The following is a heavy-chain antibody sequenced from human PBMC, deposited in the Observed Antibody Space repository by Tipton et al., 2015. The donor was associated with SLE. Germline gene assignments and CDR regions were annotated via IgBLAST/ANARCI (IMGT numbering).Heavy chain of an antibody. Sequence: TLSLTCTVSGGSISSSSYYWGWIRQPPGKGLEWIGSIYYSGSTYSNPCLKSRVTISVDTSKNQFSLKLSSVTAADTAVYYCASQGNWDALDIWGQVTMVTVSS. V-gene: IGHV4-39*01. CDR2: IYYSGST. D-gene: IGHD7-27*01. CDR3: ASQGNWDALDI. J-gene: IGHJ3*02. CDR1: GGSISSSSYY.